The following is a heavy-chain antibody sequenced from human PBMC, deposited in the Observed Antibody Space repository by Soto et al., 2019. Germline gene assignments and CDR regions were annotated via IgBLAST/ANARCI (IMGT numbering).Heavy chain of an antibody. V-gene: IGHV1-18*01. J-gene: IGHJ4*02. CDR3: ARIAASGIVHDFDF. Sequence: QVQLAQSEGEVKKPGASVKISCRASGYTFTSYAINWVRQAPGQGLEWMGWISAHSGNTNYAQKVQGRVTMTTDTSTSKAYMELRSLRSDDTAIYYCARIAASGIVHDFDFWGQGTLVTVSS. CDR1: GYTFTSYA. D-gene: IGHD6-13*01. CDR2: ISAHSGNT.